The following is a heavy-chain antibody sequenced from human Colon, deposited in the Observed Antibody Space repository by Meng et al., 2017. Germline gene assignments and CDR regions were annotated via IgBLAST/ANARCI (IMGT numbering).Heavy chain of an antibody. CDR3: ARDHMGSLDY. D-gene: IGHD1-26*01. CDR2: AST. Sequence: QVQREESGPGLVRPSETLSLICSVSGGSVSSAGYLWSWIRQHPGKGLEWIGYASTNYNPSLKSRVTISVDTSKNQFSLRLTSVTAADTAVYYCARDHMGSLDYWGQGILVTVSS. V-gene: IGHV4-61*08. CDR1: GGSVSSAGYL. J-gene: IGHJ4*02.